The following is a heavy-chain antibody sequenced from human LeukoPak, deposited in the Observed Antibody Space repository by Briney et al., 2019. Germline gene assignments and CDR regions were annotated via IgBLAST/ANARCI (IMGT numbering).Heavy chain of an antibody. D-gene: IGHD3-9*01. CDR3: FQAGDGIRYFDWLLYY. CDR2: RIPIFGTA. CDR1: GGTFSSYA. V-gene: IGHV1-69*13. J-gene: IGHJ4*02. Sequence: AAVKVSCKASGGTFSSYAISGVRQAPGQGDEWMGGRIPIFGTANYAQKFQGRVTITPDESTSTAYLELSSLRSEDTAVYFFFQAGDGIRYFDWLLYYWGQGTLVTVSS.